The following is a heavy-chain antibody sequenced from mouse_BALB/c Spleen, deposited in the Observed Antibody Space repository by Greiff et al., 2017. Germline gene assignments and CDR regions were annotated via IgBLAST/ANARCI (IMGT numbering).Heavy chain of an antibody. CDR1: GYSITSGYY. J-gene: IGHJ2*01. V-gene: IGHV3-6*02. CDR2: ISYDGSN. D-gene: IGHD2-4*01. Sequence: EVQLVESGPGLVTPSQSLSLTCSVTGYSITSGYYWNWIRQFPGNKLEWMGYISYDGSNNYNPSLKNRISITRDTSKNQFFLKLNSVTTEDTATYYCASGYDYAAYWGQGTTLTVSS. CDR3: ASGYDYAAY.